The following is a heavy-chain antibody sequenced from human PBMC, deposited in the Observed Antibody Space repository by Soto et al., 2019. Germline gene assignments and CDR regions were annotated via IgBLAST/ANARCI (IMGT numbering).Heavy chain of an antibody. CDR2: ISGSGGST. CDR1: GFTFSSYA. CDR3: AKERAAGRTPTEDAFDI. D-gene: IGHD6-13*01. J-gene: IGHJ3*02. V-gene: IGHV3-23*01. Sequence: GGSLRLSCAASGFTFSSYAMSWVRQAPGKGLEWVSAISGSGGSTYYADSVKGRFTISRDNSKNKLYLQMNSLRAEDTAVYYCAKERAAGRTPTEDAFDIWGQGTMVTVSS.